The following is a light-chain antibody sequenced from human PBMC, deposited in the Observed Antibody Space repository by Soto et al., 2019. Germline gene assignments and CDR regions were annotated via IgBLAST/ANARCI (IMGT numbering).Light chain of an antibody. CDR1: SSDVGSYNL. CDR3: SAYTHSNTVI. V-gene: IGLV2-14*02. J-gene: IGLJ2*01. CDR2: EVI. Sequence: QSVLTQPASVSGSPGQSITISCTGTSSDVGSYNLVSWYQQHPGKAPKLMIYEVIKRPSGISDRFSGSKSGNTASLTISGLQAEDEADYYCSAYTHSNTVIFGGGTQLTVL.